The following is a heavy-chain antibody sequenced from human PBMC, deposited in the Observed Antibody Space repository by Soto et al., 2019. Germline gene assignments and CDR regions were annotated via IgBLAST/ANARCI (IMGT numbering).Heavy chain of an antibody. CDR1: GYTFTGYY. CDR2: INPNSGGT. CDR3: ASVCRAPMAAAGTMAVPTSGMDV. J-gene: IGHJ6*02. V-gene: IGHV1-2*04. D-gene: IGHD6-13*01. Sequence: ASVKVSCKASGYTFTGYYMHWVRQAPGQGLEWMGWINPNSGGTNYAQKFQGWVTMTRDTSISTAYMELSRLRSDDTAVYYCASVCRAPMAAAGTMAVPTSGMDVWGQGTTVTVSS.